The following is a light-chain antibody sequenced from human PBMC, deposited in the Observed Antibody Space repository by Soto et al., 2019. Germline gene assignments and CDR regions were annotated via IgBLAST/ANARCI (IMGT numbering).Light chain of an antibody. V-gene: IGKV3-20*01. J-gene: IGKJ1*01. CDR1: QSVSSSY. Sequence: EIALTQSPGTLSLSPGERATLSYRASQSVSSSYLAWYQQKPGQAPRLLIYGASSRATGIPDRFSGSGSGTDFTITISRLEPEDFAVYYCQQYGSSPWTFGQGTKVEIK. CDR3: QQYGSSPWT. CDR2: GAS.